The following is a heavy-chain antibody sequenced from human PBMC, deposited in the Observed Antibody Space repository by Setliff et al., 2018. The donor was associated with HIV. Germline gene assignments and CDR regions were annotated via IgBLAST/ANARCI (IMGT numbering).Heavy chain of an antibody. Sequence: GASVKVSCKVSGYTLTKLSMHWVRQAPEKGLEWMGGFDPELGETFFAQNFRGRLTMTHDTSTDTAYMALTSLRSDDTAMYYCATDNREGVGTPYYFDYWGQGTQVTVSS. CDR2: FDPELGET. J-gene: IGHJ4*02. CDR1: GYTLTKLS. CDR3: ATDNREGVGTPYYFDY. D-gene: IGHD1-26*01. V-gene: IGHV1-24*01.